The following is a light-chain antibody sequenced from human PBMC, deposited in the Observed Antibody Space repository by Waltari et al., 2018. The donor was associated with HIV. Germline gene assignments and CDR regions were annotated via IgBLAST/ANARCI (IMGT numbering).Light chain of an antibody. CDR2: SNN. CDR1: RSNIGSKT. CDR3: AAWDDSLNGWV. V-gene: IGLV1-44*01. Sequence: QSVLTQPPSASGTPGQRVTISCSGSRSNIGSKTVSRYQQLPGTAPKLFIYSNNQRPSGVPDRFSGSKSGTSASLAISGLQSEDEADYYCAAWDDSLNGWVFGGGTKLTVV. J-gene: IGLJ3*02.